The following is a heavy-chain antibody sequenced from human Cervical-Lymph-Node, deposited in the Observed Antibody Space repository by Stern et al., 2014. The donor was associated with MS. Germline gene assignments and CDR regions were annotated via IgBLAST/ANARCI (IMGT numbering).Heavy chain of an antibody. D-gene: IGHD6-13*01. J-gene: IGHJ4*02. CDR2: IYYSGST. V-gene: IGHV4-39*01. Sequence: QVQLQESGPGLVKPSETLSLTCTVSGGSISSSSYYWGWIRQPPGKGLEWIGSIYYSGSTYYNPSLKSRVNISVDTSKKQFFLKRASVTAADTAVYYCARRRAAAGAVLFDYWGQGTLVTVSS. CDR3: ARRRAAAGAVLFDY. CDR1: GGSISSSSYY.